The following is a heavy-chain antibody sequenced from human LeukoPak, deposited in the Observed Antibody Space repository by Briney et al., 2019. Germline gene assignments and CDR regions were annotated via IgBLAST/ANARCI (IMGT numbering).Heavy chain of an antibody. CDR3: ARNPSTSMEF. D-gene: IGHD5-18*01. Sequence: GGSLTLSCAPSGFTFRNYWMHWVRQTPAKELVWVSRIKNYGSGTIYADSVKGRFTISRDNAKNTLYLQMNSLSAEDTAVYYCARNPSTSMEFWGQGTLVTVSS. J-gene: IGHJ4*02. CDR2: IKNYGSGT. CDR1: GFTFRNYW. V-gene: IGHV3-74*01.